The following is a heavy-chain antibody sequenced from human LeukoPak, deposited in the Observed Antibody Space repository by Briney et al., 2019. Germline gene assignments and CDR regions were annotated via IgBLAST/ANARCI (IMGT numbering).Heavy chain of an antibody. Sequence: SETLTLTCTVSGYSISSGYYWGWLRQPPGKGLEWIGSIYHSGSTYYNPSLKSQVTISVDTSKNQFSLKLTSVTAADTAVYYCARGYSSSWYLNWFDPWGQGTLVTVSS. J-gene: IGHJ5*02. V-gene: IGHV4-38-2*02. CDR3: ARGYSSSWYLNWFDP. CDR1: GYSISSGYY. CDR2: IYHSGST. D-gene: IGHD6-13*01.